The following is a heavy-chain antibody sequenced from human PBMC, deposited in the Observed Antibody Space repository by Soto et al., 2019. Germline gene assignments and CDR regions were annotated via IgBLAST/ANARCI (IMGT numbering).Heavy chain of an antibody. CDR3: ARGSENDSSGYYYEHKYYYYYGMDV. CDR2: IYYSGST. D-gene: IGHD3-22*01. V-gene: IGHV4-59*01. J-gene: IGHJ6*02. CDR1: GGSISSYY. Sequence: SETLSLTCTVSGGSISSYYWSWIRQPPGKGLEWIGYIYYSGSTNYNPSLKSRVTISVDTSKNQFSLKLSSVTAADTAVYYCARGSENDSSGYYYEHKYYYYYGMDVWGQGTTVTVSS.